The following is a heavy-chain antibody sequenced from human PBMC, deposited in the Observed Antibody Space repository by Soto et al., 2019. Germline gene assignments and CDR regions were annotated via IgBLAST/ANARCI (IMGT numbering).Heavy chain of an antibody. CDR3: AGDSVKWGIAASRRQQRGYYYGLDI. CDR2: IYYSGST. CDR1: CGPISRGGYY. Sequence: SQTLSLTWTVFCGPISRGGYYWSWIRQHPGKGLEWIGYIYYSGSTYYNPSLKRRVTISVDASKNQFFLKLSSVTAADTAVYYCAGDSVKWGIAASRRQQRGYYYGLDIRAEGPMVTVSS. D-gene: IGHD6-13*01. V-gene: IGHV4-31*02. J-gene: IGHJ6*04.